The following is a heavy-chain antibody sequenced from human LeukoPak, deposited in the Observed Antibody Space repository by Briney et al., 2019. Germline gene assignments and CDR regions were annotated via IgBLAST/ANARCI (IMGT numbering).Heavy chain of an antibody. CDR3: ARHAGGWGNYPFDY. D-gene: IGHD3-16*02. V-gene: IGHV4-39*01. J-gene: IGHJ4*02. CDR2: IYYSGST. CDR1: GGSISTSSYC. Sequence: PSETLSLTCTVSGGSISTSSYCWGWIRQPPGKGLEWIGSIYYSGSTYYNPSLKSRVTISVHTSKNQFSLNLSSVTAADTAVYYCARHAGGWGNYPFDYWGQGTLVTVSS.